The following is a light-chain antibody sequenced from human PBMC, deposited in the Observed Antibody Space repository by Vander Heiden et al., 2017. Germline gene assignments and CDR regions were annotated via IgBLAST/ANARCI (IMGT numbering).Light chain of an antibody. CDR2: DVT. J-gene: IGLJ1*01. CDR1: GNDIGAFNY. CDR3: CSYTRSSTYV. V-gene: IGLV2-14*01. Sequence: QSALTQPASVSGSPGQSITIPCTGTGNDIGAFNYVSWYQQYPGKVPTVLIFDVTNRASGISPRFSGAKSGNTASLTISGLRAEDEADYYCCSYTRSSTYVFGSGTKVTVL.